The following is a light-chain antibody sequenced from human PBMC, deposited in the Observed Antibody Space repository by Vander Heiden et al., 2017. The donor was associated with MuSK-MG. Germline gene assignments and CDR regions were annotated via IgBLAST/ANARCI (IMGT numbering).Light chain of an antibody. J-gene: IGKJ2*01. CDR1: QSLLSDSNNKNY. CDR2: WSS. Sequence: DFVMTQSPDSLAVSLGERATINCKSSQSLLSDSNNKNYLAWYLQKPGQSPKLLIYWSSTRESGVPDRFSGSGSGTDFTLTISSLQAEDGAVYYCQQDDSTPYTFGQGTKLEIK. V-gene: IGKV4-1*01. CDR3: QQDDSTPYT.